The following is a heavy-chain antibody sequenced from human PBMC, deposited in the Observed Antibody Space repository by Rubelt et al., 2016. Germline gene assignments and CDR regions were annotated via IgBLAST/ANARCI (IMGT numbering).Heavy chain of an antibody. V-gene: IGHV3-48*04. CDR2: ISSSSSTI. J-gene: IGHJ4*02. Sequence: EVQLVESGGGLVQPGGSLRLSCAASGFIFSSYSMNWVRQAPGKGLEWVSYISSSSSTIYYADSVKGRFTISRDNAKNSLFRQMNSLRAEDTAVYYCARGRDSSGYYYFDYWGQGTLVTVSS. D-gene: IGHD3-22*01. CDR1: GFIFSSYS. CDR3: ARGRDSSGYYYFDY.